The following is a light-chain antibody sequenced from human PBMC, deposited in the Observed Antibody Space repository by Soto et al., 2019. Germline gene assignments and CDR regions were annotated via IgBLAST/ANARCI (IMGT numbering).Light chain of an antibody. J-gene: IGKJ1*01. CDR1: QSLLHSNGYNY. Sequence: DIVMTQSPLSLPVTPGEPASISCRSSQSLLHSNGYNYLDWYLQKPGQSPQLLIYLGSNRASGVPDRVSGSGSGTDFTLKISRVEAEDVGVYYCMQALQTWTFGQGTKLEIK. CDR3: MQALQTWT. V-gene: IGKV2-28*01. CDR2: LGS.